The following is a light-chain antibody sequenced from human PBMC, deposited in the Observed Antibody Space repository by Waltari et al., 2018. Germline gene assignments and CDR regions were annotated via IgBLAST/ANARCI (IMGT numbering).Light chain of an antibody. Sequence: QSVLTQPPSVSGSPGQRVTISCTETSSNIGAPYDGHWYRQLPGTAPKLLIYGNNNRPSGVPDRFSGSRSGTSASLAITGLQAEDEADYYRQSYDSGLSGWVFGGGTKLTVL. CDR2: GNN. J-gene: IGLJ3*02. CDR1: SSNIGAPYD. V-gene: IGLV1-40*01. CDR3: QSYDSGLSGWV.